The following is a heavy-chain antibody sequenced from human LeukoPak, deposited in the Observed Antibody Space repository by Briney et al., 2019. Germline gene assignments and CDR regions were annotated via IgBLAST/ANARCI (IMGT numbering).Heavy chain of an antibody. CDR1: GGSISSYY. J-gene: IGHJ4*02. Sequence: SETLSLTCTVSGGSISSYYWSWIRQPPGKGLEWIGYIYYSGSTNYNPSLKSRVTISVDTSKNQFSLKLSSVTAADTAVYYCARQGGYSTPTLDYWGQRTLVTVSS. CDR3: ARQGGYSTPTLDY. D-gene: IGHD6-13*01. CDR2: IYYSGST. V-gene: IGHV4-59*08.